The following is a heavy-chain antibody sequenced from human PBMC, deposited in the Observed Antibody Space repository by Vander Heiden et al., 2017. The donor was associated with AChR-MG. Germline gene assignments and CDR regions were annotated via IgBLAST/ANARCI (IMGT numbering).Heavy chain of an antibody. CDR1: GFTFSSDG. J-gene: IGHJ4*02. CDR3: AKDRVPAAMTIDY. CDR2: ISYDGSNK. D-gene: IGHD2-2*01. V-gene: IGHV3-30*18. Sequence: QVQLVESGGGVVQPGRSLRLSCAASGFTFSSDGMQWVRQAPGKGLEWVAVISYDGSNKYYADSVKGRFTISRDNSKNTLYLQMNSLRAEDTAVYYCAKDRVPAAMTIDYWGQGTLVTVSS.